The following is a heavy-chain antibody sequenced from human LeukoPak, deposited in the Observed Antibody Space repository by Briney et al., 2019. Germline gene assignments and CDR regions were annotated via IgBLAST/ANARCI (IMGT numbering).Heavy chain of an antibody. CDR1: GGSISSYY. V-gene: IGHV4-59*12. CDR2: IYYTGNT. D-gene: IGHD5-18*01. J-gene: IGHJ6*03. Sequence: PSETLSLTCTVSGGSISSYYWSWIRQPPGKGLEWIGYIYYTGNTNYNPSLKSRVTMSVDTSKNQFSLKLSSVTAADTAVYYCARDVFTGYSYGYYYYYYMDVWGKGTTVTISS. CDR3: ARDVFTGYSYGYYYYYYMDV.